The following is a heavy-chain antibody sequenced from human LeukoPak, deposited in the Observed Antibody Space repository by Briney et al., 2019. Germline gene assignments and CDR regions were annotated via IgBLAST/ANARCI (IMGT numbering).Heavy chain of an antibody. CDR3: ARENPASFDY. CDR2: INSDGSNT. V-gene: IGHV3-74*01. J-gene: IGHJ4*02. Sequence: GGSLRLSCAASGFTFSSYWMHWFRLVPVKGLVWVSRINSDGSNTGYADSVKGRFTISRDNAKNTLYLQMNSLRAEDTALYYCARENPASFDYWGQGTLVTVSS. CDR1: GFTFSSYW.